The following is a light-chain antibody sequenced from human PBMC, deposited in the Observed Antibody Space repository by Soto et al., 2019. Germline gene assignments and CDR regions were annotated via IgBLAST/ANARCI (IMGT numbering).Light chain of an antibody. CDR1: QDISTY. CDR3: QQAKSLPLT. Sequence: DIQMTQSPSSLSASVGDRVTITCRASQDISTYLAWYQQKPGRAPKVLIRATSTLQSGVPSRFSGRGSGTEFTLSISNLQPEDSATYYCQQAKSLPLTFGGGTKVEIK. CDR2: ATS. J-gene: IGKJ4*01. V-gene: IGKV1-12*01.